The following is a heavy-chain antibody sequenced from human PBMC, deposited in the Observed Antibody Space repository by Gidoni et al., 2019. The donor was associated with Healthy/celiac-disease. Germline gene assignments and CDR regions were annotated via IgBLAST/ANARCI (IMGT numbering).Heavy chain of an antibody. V-gene: IGHV1-3*01. D-gene: IGHD3-22*01. CDR3: ARNMGDYYDPRGMDV. CDR1: GYTFTSYA. Sequence: QVQLVQSGAEVKKPGASVKVSCKASGYTFTSYAMHWVRQAPGQRLEWMGWINAGNGNTKYSQKVQGRVTITRDTSASTAYMELSSLRSEDTAVYYCARNMGDYYDPRGMDVWGQGTTVTVSS. CDR2: INAGNGNT. J-gene: IGHJ6*02.